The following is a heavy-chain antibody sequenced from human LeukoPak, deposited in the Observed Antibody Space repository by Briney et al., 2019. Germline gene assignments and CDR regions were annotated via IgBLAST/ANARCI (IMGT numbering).Heavy chain of an antibody. CDR2: IFHSGTA. D-gene: IGHD2-15*01. V-gene: IGHV4-31*03. CDR1: GGSIISDGYY. Sequence: SETLSLTCTVSGGSIISDGYYWSWIRQHPGKGLEWIGYIFHSGTAYYNPSLKSRVTMSVDTSKIQFSLKLSSVTAADTAVYYCARATYCSGGNCYKLRYFDLWGRGTLVTVSS. CDR3: ARATYCSGGNCYKLRYFDL. J-gene: IGHJ2*01.